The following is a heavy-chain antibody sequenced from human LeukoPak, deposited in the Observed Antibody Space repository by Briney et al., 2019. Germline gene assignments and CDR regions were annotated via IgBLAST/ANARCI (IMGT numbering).Heavy chain of an antibody. D-gene: IGHD2-21*01. V-gene: IGHV1-2*02. CDR2: INPNSGGT. CDR1: GYTFTGYY. CDR3: ARLWQNYYYYYMDV. Sequence: ASVKVSCKTSGYTFTGYYMHWVRQAPGQGLEWMGWINPNSGGTNYAQKFQGRVTMTRDTSISTAYMELSRLRSDDTAVYYCARLWQNYYYYYMDVWGKGTTVTVSS. J-gene: IGHJ6*03.